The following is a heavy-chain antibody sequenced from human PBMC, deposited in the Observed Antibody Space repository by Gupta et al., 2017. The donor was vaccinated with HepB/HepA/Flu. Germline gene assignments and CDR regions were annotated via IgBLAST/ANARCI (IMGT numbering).Heavy chain of an antibody. CDR2: IIPIFDTA. Sequence: QVQLVQSGAEVKKPGSSVKVSCKASGGTFSSYAISWVRQPPGQGLEWMGGIIPIFDTANYAQKFQGRVTSTADESTSTAYMELSSLRSEDTAVYYCARQYDFWIGYGERGVLPWFDPWGQGTLVTVYS. CDR3: ARQYDFWIGYGERGVLPWFDP. D-gene: IGHD3-3*01. V-gene: IGHV1-69*01. CDR1: GGTFSSYA. J-gene: IGHJ5*02.